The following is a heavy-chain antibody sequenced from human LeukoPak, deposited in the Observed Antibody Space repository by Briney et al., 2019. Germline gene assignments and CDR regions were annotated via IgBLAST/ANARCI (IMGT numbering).Heavy chain of an antibody. D-gene: IGHD6-19*01. CDR2: IYKSGST. J-gene: IGHJ4*02. V-gene: IGHV4-59*01. CDR3: ACSSGWPGFDN. Sequence: SETLSLTCTVSGGSISSYYWSWVRQPPGEGLEGIGYIYKSGSTNYHPSLKSRVPISVDTSKNQFSLKLSSVTAADTAVYYCACSSGWPGFDNWGQGTLVTVSS. CDR1: GGSISSYY.